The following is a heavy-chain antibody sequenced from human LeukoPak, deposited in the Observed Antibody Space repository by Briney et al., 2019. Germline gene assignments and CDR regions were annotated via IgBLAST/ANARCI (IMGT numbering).Heavy chain of an antibody. V-gene: IGHV3-23*01. J-gene: IGHJ6*03. CDR1: GFTFSSYA. D-gene: IGHD3-22*01. CDR2: ISGSGGST. Sequence: GGSLRLSCAASGFTFSSYAMSWDRQAPGKGLEWVSAISGSGGSTYYADSVKGRFTISRDNSKNTLYLQMNSLRAEDTAVYYYAKNSPKALMIYYYYYMDVWGKGTTVTVSS. CDR3: AKNSPKALMIYYYYYMDV.